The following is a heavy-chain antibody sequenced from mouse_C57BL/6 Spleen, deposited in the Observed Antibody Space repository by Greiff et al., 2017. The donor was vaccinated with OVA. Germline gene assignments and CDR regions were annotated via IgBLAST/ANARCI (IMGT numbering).Heavy chain of an antibody. Sequence: EVQLVESGGGLVKPGGSLKLSCAASGFTFSSYAMSWVRQTPEQRLEWVATISDGGSYTYYPDNVKGRFTISRDNAKNNLYLQMSHLKSEDTAMYYCAREDYDYDVFAYWGQATLVTVSA. CDR2: ISDGGSYT. D-gene: IGHD2-4*01. CDR3: AREDYDYDVFAY. V-gene: IGHV5-4*01. J-gene: IGHJ3*01. CDR1: GFTFSSYA.